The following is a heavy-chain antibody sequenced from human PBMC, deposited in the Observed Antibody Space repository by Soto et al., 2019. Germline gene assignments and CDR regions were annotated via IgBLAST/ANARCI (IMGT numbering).Heavy chain of an antibody. CDR2: INPNSGGT. V-gene: IGHV1-2*02. CDR3: ARDTKPYCGGDCAYYFDY. Sequence: GASVKFSCKASGYTFTGYYMHWVRQAPGQGLEWMGWINPNSGGTNYAQKFQGRVTMTRDTSISTAYMELSRLRSDDTAVYYCARDTKPYCGGDCAYYFDYWGQGTLVTVS. CDR1: GYTFTGYY. D-gene: IGHD2-21*02. J-gene: IGHJ4*02.